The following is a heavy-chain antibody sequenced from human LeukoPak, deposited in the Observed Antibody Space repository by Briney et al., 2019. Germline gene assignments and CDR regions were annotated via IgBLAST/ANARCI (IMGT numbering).Heavy chain of an antibody. Sequence: PSETLSLTCTVSGGSISSSSYYWGWIRQPPGKGLEWIGSIYYSGSTYYNPSLKSRVTISVDTSKNQFSLKLSSVTAADTAVYYCARHAVYSSGWYGGLPVFCDAFDIWGQATMVTVSS. V-gene: IGHV4-39*01. CDR3: ARHAVYSSGWYGGLPVFCDAFDI. J-gene: IGHJ3*02. CDR2: IYYSGST. D-gene: IGHD6-19*01. CDR1: GGSISSSSYY.